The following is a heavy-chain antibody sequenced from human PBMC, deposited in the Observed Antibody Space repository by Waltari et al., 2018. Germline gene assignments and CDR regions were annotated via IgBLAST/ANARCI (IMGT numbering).Heavy chain of an antibody. Sequence: EVQLVESGGGLVQPGGSLRLSCAASGFTSFNYFISWVRQAPGKGLEWISASSDGGVYTYYADSVEGRFTISRDNAKDSVYLQMNSLRADDTAMYYCVRDHWGPDYWGQGTLVTVSS. V-gene: IGHV3-23*04. CDR3: VRDHWGPDY. CDR2: SSDGGVYT. D-gene: IGHD7-27*01. CDR1: GFTSFNYF. J-gene: IGHJ4*02.